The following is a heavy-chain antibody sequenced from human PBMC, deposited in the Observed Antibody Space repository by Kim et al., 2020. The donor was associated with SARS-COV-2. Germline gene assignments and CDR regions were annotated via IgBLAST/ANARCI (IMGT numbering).Heavy chain of an antibody. V-gene: IGHV5-51*01. CDR1: GYSFTNYW. Sequence: GESLKISCKASGYSFTNYWIGWVRQMPGKGLEWMGVIYPGDSDTRYSPSFQGQVTISADKSITTAYLQWGSLKASDTAMFYCARGNYGPRENYWYFDLWGRGTLVTVSS. J-gene: IGHJ2*01. CDR2: IYPGDSDT. D-gene: IGHD1-7*01. CDR3: ARGNYGPRENYWYFDL.